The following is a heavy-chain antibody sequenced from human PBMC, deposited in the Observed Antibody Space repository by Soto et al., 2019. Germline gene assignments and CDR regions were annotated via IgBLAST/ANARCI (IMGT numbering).Heavy chain of an antibody. V-gene: IGHV4-39*01. Sequence: QLQLQESGPGLVKPSETLSLSCTVSGVSISSSSFYWGWIRQPPGKGLGWIGSMYYSGNTYYSPSLKSRVTMSMDTSKNQFSLKLSSVTAADTAMYYCVRLSSGWFHFDYWGQGTLVTVSS. CDR2: MYYSGNT. CDR3: VRLSSGWFHFDY. J-gene: IGHJ4*02. D-gene: IGHD6-19*01. CDR1: GVSISSSSFY.